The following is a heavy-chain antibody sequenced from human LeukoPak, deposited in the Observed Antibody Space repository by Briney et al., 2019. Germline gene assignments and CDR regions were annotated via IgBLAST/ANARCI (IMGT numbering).Heavy chain of an antibody. Sequence: GGSLRLSCAASGFTFSSYGMHWVRQAPGKGLEWVALIWYDGSNKYYADSVKGRFTISRDNSKNTLYLQMNSLRVEDTAVYYCARVDGLRSSGWYTTGEGVDYWGQGILVTVSS. CDR1: GFTFSSYG. D-gene: IGHD6-19*01. CDR2: IWYDGSNK. J-gene: IGHJ4*02. CDR3: ARVDGLRSSGWYTTGEGVDY. V-gene: IGHV3-33*01.